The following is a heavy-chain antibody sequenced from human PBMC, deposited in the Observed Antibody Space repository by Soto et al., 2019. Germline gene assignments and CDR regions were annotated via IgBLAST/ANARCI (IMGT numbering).Heavy chain of an antibody. CDR1: GGTFSSYA. CDR3: ARDPSYYGMDV. CDR2: IIPIFGTA. V-gene: IGHV1-69*05. J-gene: IGHJ6*02. Sequence: VASVKVSCKASGGTFSSYAISWVRQAPGQGLEWMGGIIPIFGTANYAQKFQGRVTITRDTSASTAYMELSSLRSEDTAVYYCARDPSYYGMDVWGQGTTVTVSS.